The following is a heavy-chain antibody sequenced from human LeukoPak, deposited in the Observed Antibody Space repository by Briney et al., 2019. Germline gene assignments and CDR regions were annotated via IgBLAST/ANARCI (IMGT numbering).Heavy chain of an antibody. D-gene: IGHD3-10*01. CDR2: ISAYNANT. CDR3: ARRGSYFDP. J-gene: IGHJ4*02. CDR1: GYIFSDYG. V-gene: IGHV1-18*01. Sequence: GASVKVSCKASGYIFSDYGIGWVRQAPGQGLEWMGWISAYNANTNYAQNLQGRVTMTTDTSTSTAYMELKSLRSDDTAVYYCARRGSYFDPWGQGTLVTVSS.